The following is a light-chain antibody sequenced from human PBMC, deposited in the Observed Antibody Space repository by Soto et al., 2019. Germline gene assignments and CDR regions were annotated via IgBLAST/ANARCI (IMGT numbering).Light chain of an antibody. Sequence: EIVLTQSPGTLSLSPGERATLSCRASQSVSSGYLAWYQQKPGQAPRLLIYGASNRATDIPDRFSGRQSVTDFTLTISRLEPEDFAVYFCQQYSSSPSITFRQGTRLEIK. CDR3: QQYSSSPSIT. J-gene: IGKJ5*01. V-gene: IGKV3-20*01. CDR2: GAS. CDR1: QSVSSGY.